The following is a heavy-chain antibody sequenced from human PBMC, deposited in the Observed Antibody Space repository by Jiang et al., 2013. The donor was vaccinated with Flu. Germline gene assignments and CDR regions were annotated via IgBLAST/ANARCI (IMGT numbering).Heavy chain of an antibody. CDR3: ARDSWSGYYFGKLANYYYYYGMDV. CDR2: ISYDGSNK. Sequence: LEWVAVISYDGSNKYYADSVKGRFTISRDNSKNTLYLQMNSLRAEDTAVYYCARDSWSGYYFGKLANYYYYYGMDVWGQGTTVTVSS. V-gene: IGHV3-30-3*01. J-gene: IGHJ6*02. D-gene: IGHD3-3*01.